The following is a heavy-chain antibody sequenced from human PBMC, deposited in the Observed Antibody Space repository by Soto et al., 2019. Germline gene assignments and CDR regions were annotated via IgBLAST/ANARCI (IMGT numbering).Heavy chain of an antibody. D-gene: IGHD2-2*01. CDR1: GGSISSYY. Sequence: PSETLSLTCTVSGGSISSYYWSWIRQPPGKGLEWIGYMYYSGSTNYNPSLKSRVTISVDTSKNQFSLKLSSVTAADTAVYYCARHFRAVPAADAFDIWGQGTMVTVSS. J-gene: IGHJ3*02. V-gene: IGHV4-59*08. CDR3: ARHFRAVPAADAFDI. CDR2: MYYSGST.